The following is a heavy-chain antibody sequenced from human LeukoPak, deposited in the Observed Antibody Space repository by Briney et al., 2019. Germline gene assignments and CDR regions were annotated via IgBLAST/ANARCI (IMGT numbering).Heavy chain of an antibody. CDR3: AKGDRGYSYGSYFDY. V-gene: IGHV3-30*18. J-gene: IGHJ4*02. CDR1: GFTFSSYA. Sequence: GGSLRLSCAASGFTFSSYAMHWVRQAPGKGLEWVAVISYDGSNKYYADSVKGRFTISRDNSKNTLYLQMNSLRAEDTAVYYCAKGDRGYSYGSYFDYWGQGTLVTVSS. D-gene: IGHD5-18*01. CDR2: ISYDGSNK.